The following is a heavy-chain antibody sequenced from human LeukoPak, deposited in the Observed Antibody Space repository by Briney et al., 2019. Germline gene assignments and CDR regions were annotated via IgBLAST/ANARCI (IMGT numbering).Heavy chain of an antibody. V-gene: IGHV1-2*02. D-gene: IGHD2-15*01. CDR1: GYTFTGYY. Sequence: VASVKVSCKASGYTFTGYYMHWVRQAPGQGLEWMGWINPNSGGTNYAQKFQGRVTMTRDTSISTAYMELSRLRSDDTAVYYCARDQRYCSGGSCYQATYYFDYWGQGTLVTVSS. CDR2: INPNSGGT. CDR3: ARDQRYCSGGSCYQATYYFDY. J-gene: IGHJ4*02.